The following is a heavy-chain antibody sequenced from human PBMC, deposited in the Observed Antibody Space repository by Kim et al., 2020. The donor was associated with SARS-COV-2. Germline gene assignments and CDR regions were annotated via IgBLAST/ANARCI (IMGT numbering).Heavy chain of an antibody. CDR2: ISGSGGST. D-gene: IGHD5-12*01. Sequence: GGSLRLSCAASGFTFSSYAMSWVRQAPGKGLEWVSAISGSGGSTYYADSVKGRFTISRDNAKNTLYLQMNSLRAEDTAVYYCEKTGQLEDIVATIMMGYYYYYGMDVWGQGTTVTVSS. CDR3: EKTGQLEDIVATIMMGYYYYYGMDV. J-gene: IGHJ6*02. CDR1: GFTFSSYA. V-gene: IGHV3-23*01.